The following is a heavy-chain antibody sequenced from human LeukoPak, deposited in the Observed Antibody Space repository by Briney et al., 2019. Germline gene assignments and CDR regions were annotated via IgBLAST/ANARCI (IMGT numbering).Heavy chain of an antibody. J-gene: IGHJ4*02. CDR1: GYTFTSYD. D-gene: IGHD1-26*01. V-gene: IGHV1-8*01. CDR2: MNPKSGKT. Sequence: ASVKVSCKASGYTFTSYDINWVRQATGQGLEWMGWMNPKSGKTGYAQKFQGRVTMTRNTSISTAYMELSSLRSVDTAVYYCARANPYSRWVYDFWGQGTLVTVSS. CDR3: ARANPYSRWVYDF.